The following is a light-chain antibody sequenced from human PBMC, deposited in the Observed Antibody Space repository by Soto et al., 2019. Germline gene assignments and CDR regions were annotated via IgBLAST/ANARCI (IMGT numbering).Light chain of an antibody. V-gene: IGLV6-57*03. CDR3: QSYHSSNWA. Sequence: NFMLTQPHSVSESPGKTVTISCTRSSGSIASKFVQWYQQRPASAPTTVIYEDNQRPSGVPDRFSGSIDSSSNSASLTISGLKTEDEADYYCQSYHSSNWAFGGGTKVTVL. CDR1: SGSIASKF. CDR2: EDN. J-gene: IGLJ3*02.